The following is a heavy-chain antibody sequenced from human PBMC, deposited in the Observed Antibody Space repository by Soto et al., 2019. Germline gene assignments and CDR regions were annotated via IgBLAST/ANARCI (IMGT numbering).Heavy chain of an antibody. CDR2: INPNSGAT. V-gene: IGHV1-2*02. CDR1: GYSFTGYY. J-gene: IGHJ4*02. D-gene: IGHD5-12*01. Sequence: QVQLVQSGAEMKKPGASVTVSCKASGYSFTGYYLHWVRQAPGQGLEWLGWINPNSGATNHAQKFQGRVTMTRDRSITTAYMDLNRLTSDDTAVDYCARDSVSTIGDFDNWGQGTLVTVSS. CDR3: ARDSVSTIGDFDN.